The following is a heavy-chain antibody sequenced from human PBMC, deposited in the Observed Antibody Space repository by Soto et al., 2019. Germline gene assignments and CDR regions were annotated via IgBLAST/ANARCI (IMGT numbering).Heavy chain of an antibody. D-gene: IGHD2-2*01. CDR2: ISYDGSNK. CDR1: GFTFSSYA. V-gene: IGHV3-30-3*01. J-gene: IGHJ6*02. CDR3: ARDPQLPQQYYYYYGMDV. Sequence: GGSLRLSCAASGFTFSSYAMHWVRQAPGKGLEWVAVISYDGSNKYYADSVKGRFTISRDNSKNTLYLQMNSLRAEDTAVYYCARDPQLPQQYYYYYGMDVWGQGTTVTVSS.